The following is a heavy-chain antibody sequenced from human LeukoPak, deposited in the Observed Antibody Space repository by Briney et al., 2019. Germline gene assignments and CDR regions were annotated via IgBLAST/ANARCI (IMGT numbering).Heavy chain of an antibody. V-gene: IGHV1-2*02. CDR2: INPNTGGT. Sequence: ASVKVSCRTSGYTFTNFYMHWVRQAPGQGLEWMGWINPNTGGTNFAQEFQGRVTMTRDTSISTAYMELSRLSPDDTAMYYCARAFGSGTTWLYWGQGTLVTVSS. CDR1: GYTFTNFY. J-gene: IGHJ4*02. CDR3: ARAFGSGTTWLY. D-gene: IGHD3-10*01.